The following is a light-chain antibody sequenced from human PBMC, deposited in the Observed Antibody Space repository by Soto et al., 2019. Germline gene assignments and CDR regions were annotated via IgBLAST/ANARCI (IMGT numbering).Light chain of an antibody. CDR2: ANS. J-gene: IGLJ1*01. CDR3: QSYDSSLYTYV. V-gene: IGLV1-40*01. Sequence: VLTQPPSVSGAPGQTVTISCAGSSSSIGAGYDVHWYQQLPGAAPKLLIYANSNRPSGVPDRFSGSKSGTSASLAITGLQAEDEADYYCQSYDSSLYTYVFGSGPKVTVL. CDR1: SSSIGAGYD.